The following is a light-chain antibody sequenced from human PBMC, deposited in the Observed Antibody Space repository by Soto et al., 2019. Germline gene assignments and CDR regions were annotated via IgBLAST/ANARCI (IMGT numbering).Light chain of an antibody. CDR3: QQFGTSFPYT. V-gene: IGKV3-20*01. J-gene: IGKJ2*01. CDR1: QSVSSTY. CDR2: DAS. Sequence: EIVLTQSPGTLSLSPGERATLTCRASQSVSSTYLAWYHQKPGQAPRLLTYDASSRATGIPDRLSGSGSGTDFTLTISRLEPEDLAVYYCQQFGTSFPYTFGQGTKL.